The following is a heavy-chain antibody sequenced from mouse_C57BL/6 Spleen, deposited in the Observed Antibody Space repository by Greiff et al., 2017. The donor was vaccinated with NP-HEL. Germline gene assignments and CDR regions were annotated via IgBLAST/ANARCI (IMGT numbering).Heavy chain of an antibody. CDR3: ARPPYYYGSYWYFDV. V-gene: IGHV5-17*01. J-gene: IGHJ1*03. Sequence: EVQGVESGGGLVKPGGSLKLSCAASGFTFSDYGMHWVRQAPEKGLEWVAYISSGSSTIYYADTVKGRFTISRDNAKNTLFLQMTSLRSEDTAMYYCARPPYYYGSYWYFDVWGTGTTVTVSS. CDR2: ISSGSSTI. D-gene: IGHD1-1*01. CDR1: GFTFSDYG.